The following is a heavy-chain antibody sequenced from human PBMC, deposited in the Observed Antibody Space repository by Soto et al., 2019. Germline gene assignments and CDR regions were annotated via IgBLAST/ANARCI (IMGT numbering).Heavy chain of an antibody. V-gene: IGHV3-15*07. CDR1: GFIFNKAW. CDR2: IKSKTDGGTP. D-gene: IGHD1-26*01. Sequence: GGSLRLSCAASGFIFNKAWINWVRQAPGKGLEWVGRIKSKTDGGTPDFAAPVKGRFAISRDDSKNVVYLQMNSLKVEDTGIYYCTTDAYSSIVTARFDYWGHGTLVTVSS. J-gene: IGHJ4*01. CDR3: TTDAYSSIVTARFDY.